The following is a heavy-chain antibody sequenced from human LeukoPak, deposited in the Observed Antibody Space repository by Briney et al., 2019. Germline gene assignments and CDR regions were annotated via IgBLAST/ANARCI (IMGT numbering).Heavy chain of an antibody. CDR3: ARDGLRYFDWFDY. Sequence: GGSLRLSCAASGFTFSSYEMNWVRQAPGKGLEWVSYISSSGSTIYYADSVKGRFTISRGNAKNSLYLQMNSLRAEDTAVYYCARDGLRYFDWFDYWGQGTLVTVSS. CDR1: GFTFSSYE. D-gene: IGHD3-9*01. CDR2: ISSSGSTI. J-gene: IGHJ4*02. V-gene: IGHV3-48*03.